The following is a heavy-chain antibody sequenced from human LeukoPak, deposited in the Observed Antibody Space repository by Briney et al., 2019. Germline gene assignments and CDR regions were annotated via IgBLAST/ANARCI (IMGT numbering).Heavy chain of an antibody. CDR1: GGSISSSSYY. Sequence: PSETLSLTCTVSGGSISSSSYYWGWIRQPPGKGLEWIGSIYYSGSTYYNPSLKSRVTISVDTSKNQFSLKLSSVTAADTAVYYYARDKTGTTPYDAFDIWGQGTMVTVSS. D-gene: IGHD1-7*01. V-gene: IGHV4-39*02. CDR2: IYYSGST. CDR3: ARDKTGTTPYDAFDI. J-gene: IGHJ3*02.